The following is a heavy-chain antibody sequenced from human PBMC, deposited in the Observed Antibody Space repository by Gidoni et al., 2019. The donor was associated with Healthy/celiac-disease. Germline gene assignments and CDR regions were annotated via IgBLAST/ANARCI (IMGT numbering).Heavy chain of an antibody. V-gene: IGHV3-30*18. CDR2: ISYDGSNK. CDR3: AKDFRHAFDI. CDR1: GFTFGSYG. Sequence: QAQLVESVGGVVQPGRSLRLSCPASGFTFGSYGMHWVRQAPGKGLEWVAVISYDGSNKYYADSVKGRFTISRDNSKNTLYLQMNSLRAEDTAGYYCAKDFRHAFDIWGQGTMVTVSS. J-gene: IGHJ3*02.